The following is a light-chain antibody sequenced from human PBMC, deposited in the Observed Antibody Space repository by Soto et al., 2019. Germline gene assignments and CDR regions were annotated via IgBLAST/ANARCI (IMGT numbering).Light chain of an antibody. V-gene: IGLV2-14*01. Sequence: QSVLTQPASVSGSPGQSITISCTGTSSDVGAYNYVSWSQQHPGKAPKVMIFEVSNRPSGVSNRFSGSKSGNTASLTISGLRAEDEGDYYCSSYTSSDSYVFGTGTKVTVL. CDR1: SSDVGAYNY. J-gene: IGLJ1*01. CDR3: SSYTSSDSYV. CDR2: EVS.